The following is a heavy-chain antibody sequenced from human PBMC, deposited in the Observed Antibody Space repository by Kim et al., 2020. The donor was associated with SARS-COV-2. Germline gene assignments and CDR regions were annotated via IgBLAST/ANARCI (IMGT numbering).Heavy chain of an antibody. V-gene: IGHV3-33*05. CDR1: GFTFSSYG. CDR2: ISYDGSNK. J-gene: IGHJ6*02. Sequence: GGSLRLSCAASGFTFSSYGMHWVRQAPGKGLEWVAVISYDGSNKYYADSVKGRFTISRDNSKNTLYLQMNSLRAEDTAVYYCARATYYYGSGSYYPTDYYYYGMDVWGQGTTVTVSS. D-gene: IGHD3-10*01. CDR3: ARATYYYGSGSYYPTDYYYYGMDV.